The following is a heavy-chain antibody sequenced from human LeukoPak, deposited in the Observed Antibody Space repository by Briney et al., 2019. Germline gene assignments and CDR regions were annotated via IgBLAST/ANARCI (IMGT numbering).Heavy chain of an antibody. CDR3: ARVADSGYDFGVGY. V-gene: IGHV1-69*01. CDR1: GGTFSSYA. D-gene: IGHD5-12*01. J-gene: IGHJ4*02. Sequence: ASVKVSCKASGGTFSSYAISWVRQAPGQGLEWMGGIIPIFGTANYAQKFQGRVTITADESTSTAYMELSSLRSEDTAVYYCARVADSGYDFGVGYWGQGTLVTVSS. CDR2: IIPIFGTA.